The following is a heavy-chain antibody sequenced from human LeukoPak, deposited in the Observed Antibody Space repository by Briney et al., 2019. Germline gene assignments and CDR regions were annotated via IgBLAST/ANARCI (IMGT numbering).Heavy chain of an antibody. CDR1: GFNFSRFA. CDR2: VSSNGGTT. J-gene: IGHJ2*01. CDR3: ARVFSWGSWYLDL. D-gene: IGHD7-27*01. V-gene: IGHV3-23*01. Sequence: PGGSLRLSCAASGFNFSRFAVTWVRQAPGKGLEWVSAVSSNGGTTYHADSVKGRFTVSRDNSKNTLYLQMNSLRAEDAAVYYCARVFSWGSWYLDLWGRGTLVSVSS.